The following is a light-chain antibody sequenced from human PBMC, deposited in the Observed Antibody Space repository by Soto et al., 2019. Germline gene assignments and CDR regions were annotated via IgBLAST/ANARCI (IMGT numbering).Light chain of an antibody. CDR3: QQYGSSPWT. CDR2: DAS. V-gene: IGKV3-11*01. J-gene: IGKJ1*01. Sequence: EMVLTQSPATLSLSPGEITAPCFMASQSVSRYLAWYQQKPGQAPRLLIYDASYRATGIPARFSGSGSGTDFTLTISSLEPEDFAVYYCQQYGSSPWTFGQGTKVDIK. CDR1: QSVSRY.